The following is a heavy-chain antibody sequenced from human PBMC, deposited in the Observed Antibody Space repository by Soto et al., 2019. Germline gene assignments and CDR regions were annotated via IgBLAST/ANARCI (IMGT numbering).Heavy chain of an antibody. Sequence: FTSYYMHWVRQAPVQGLEWMGIINPSGGSTSYAQKFQGRVTMTRDTSTSTVYMELSSLRSEDTAVYYCARRGDVLRFLEWLLPFDYWGQGTLVTVSS. CDR2: INPSGGST. CDR3: ARRGDVLRFLEWLLPFDY. D-gene: IGHD3-3*01. J-gene: IGHJ4*02. V-gene: IGHV1-46*03. CDR1: FTSYY.